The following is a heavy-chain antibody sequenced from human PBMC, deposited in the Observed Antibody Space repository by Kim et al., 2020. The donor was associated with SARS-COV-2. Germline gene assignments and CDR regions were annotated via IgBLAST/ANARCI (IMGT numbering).Heavy chain of an antibody. CDR2: IYYSGST. CDR3: AAYHSAYYFDY. V-gene: IGHV4-39*01. D-gene: IGHD2-2*01. J-gene: IGHJ4*02. Sequence: SETLSLTCTVSGGSIRSSSYYWGWIRQPPGKGLEWIVSIYYSGSTYYNLSLKSRVTISVDTSKNQFSLKLSSVTAADTAVYYCAAYHSAYYFDYWGQGTLVTVSS. CDR1: GGSIRSSSYY.